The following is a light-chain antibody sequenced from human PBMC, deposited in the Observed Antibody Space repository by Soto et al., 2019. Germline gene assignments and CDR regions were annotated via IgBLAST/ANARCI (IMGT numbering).Light chain of an antibody. CDR2: DAS. V-gene: IGKV1-5*01. Sequence: GDRVTITCRASQTVSRWLAWYQQKPGKAPKLLIYDASTLESGVPSRFSGSISGTEFTLTISSLQPDDFATYYCQHFNTSWTFGQGTKVDIK. CDR3: QHFNTSWT. J-gene: IGKJ1*01. CDR1: QTVSRW.